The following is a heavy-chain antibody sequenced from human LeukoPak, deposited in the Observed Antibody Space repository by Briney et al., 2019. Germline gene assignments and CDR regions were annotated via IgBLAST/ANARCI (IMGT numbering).Heavy chain of an antibody. J-gene: IGHJ5*02. Sequence: RRASVKVSCKASGGTFSSYAISWVRQAPGQGLEWMGGIIPIFGTANYAQKFQGRVTITADESTSTAYMELSSLRSEDTAVYYCARESNYDYVWGSYRRITNWFDPWGQGTLVTVSS. CDR1: GGTFSSYA. D-gene: IGHD3-16*02. V-gene: IGHV1-69*13. CDR2: IIPIFGTA. CDR3: ARESNYDYVWGSYRRITNWFDP.